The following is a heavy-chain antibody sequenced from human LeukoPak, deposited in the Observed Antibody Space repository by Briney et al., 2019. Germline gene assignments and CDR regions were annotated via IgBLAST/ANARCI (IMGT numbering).Heavy chain of an antibody. Sequence: PGGSLRLSCAASGFTFSSYWMSWVRQAPGKELEWVANIKQDGSEKYYVDSVKGRLTISRDNAKNSLYLQMNSLRVEDTAIYYCARMRELRVGGLGDYFFYGMDVWGQGTTVTVSS. CDR3: ARMRELRVGGLGDYFFYGMDV. J-gene: IGHJ6*02. V-gene: IGHV3-7*01. CDR1: GFTFSSYW. CDR2: IKQDGSEK. D-gene: IGHD1-26*01.